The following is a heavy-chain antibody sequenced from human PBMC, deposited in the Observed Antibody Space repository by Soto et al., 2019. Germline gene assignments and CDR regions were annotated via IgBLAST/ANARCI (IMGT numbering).Heavy chain of an antibody. J-gene: IGHJ5*01. D-gene: IGHD6-19*01. CDR1: GFTFRNHA. CDR3: ARELTGWYFDS. V-gene: IGHV3-30-3*01. CDR2: VSYDGNNK. Sequence: QVQLVESGGDVVQPGRSLRLSCVASGFTFRNHAMHWVRQTLGEGLEWLALVSYDGNNKYYADSIRGRFTISRDNSKNMLFLQMNSLRPEDTAVYFSARELTGWYFDSWGLGTLVTVSS.